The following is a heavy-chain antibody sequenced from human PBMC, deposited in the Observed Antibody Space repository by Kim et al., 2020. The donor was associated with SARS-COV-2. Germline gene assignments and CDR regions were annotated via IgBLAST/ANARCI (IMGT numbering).Heavy chain of an antibody. CDR2: INAGNGNT. J-gene: IGHJ4*02. CDR3: ARDADSDSSCYYYGHFDY. D-gene: IGHD3-22*01. Sequence: ASVKVSCKASGYTFISYAMHWVRQAPGQRLEWMGWINAGNGNTKYSQKFQGRVTITRDTSASTAYMELSSLRSEDTAVYYCARDADSDSSCYYYGHFDYWGQGTLVTVSS. V-gene: IGHV1-3*01. CDR1: GYTFISYA.